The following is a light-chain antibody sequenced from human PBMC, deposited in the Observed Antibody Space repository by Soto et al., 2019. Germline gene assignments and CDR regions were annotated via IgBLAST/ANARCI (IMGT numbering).Light chain of an antibody. Sequence: DIPMTQSPSTLSVSDGDRATITCRASQDIRNYLAWYQQKPGKVPKLLIYAASTLQSGVPSRFSGSGSGTDFTLTINSLQPEDIATYYCQKYDRAPFTFGPGTKVDI. J-gene: IGKJ3*01. CDR2: AAS. V-gene: IGKV1-27*01. CDR3: QKYDRAPFT. CDR1: QDIRNY.